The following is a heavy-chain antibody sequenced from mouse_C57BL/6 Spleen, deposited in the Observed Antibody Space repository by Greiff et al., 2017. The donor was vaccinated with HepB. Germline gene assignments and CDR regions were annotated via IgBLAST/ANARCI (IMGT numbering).Heavy chain of an antibody. Sequence: VQLQQSGAELARPGASVKMSCKASGYTFTSYTMHWVKQRPGQGLEWIGYINPSSGYTKYNQKFKDKATLTADKYSSTAYMQLSSLTSEDSAVYYCARSELTGTSAWFAYWGQGTLVTVSA. D-gene: IGHD4-1*01. J-gene: IGHJ3*01. CDR3: ARSELTGTSAWFAY. CDR2: INPSSGYT. CDR1: GYTFTSYT. V-gene: IGHV1-4*01.